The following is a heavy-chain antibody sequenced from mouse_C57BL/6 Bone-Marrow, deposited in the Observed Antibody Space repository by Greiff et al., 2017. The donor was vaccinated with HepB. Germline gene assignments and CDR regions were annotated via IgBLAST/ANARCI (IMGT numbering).Heavy chain of an antibody. J-gene: IGHJ3*01. D-gene: IGHD1-1*01. CDR3: TTWAYGSRAY. Sequence: VQLQQSGAELVRPGASVKLSCTASGFNIKDYYMHWVKQRPEQGLEWIGRIDPEDGDTEYAPKFQGKATMTADTSSNKAYLQLSSLTSEDTAVYYCTTWAYGSRAYWGQGTLVTVSA. CDR2: IDPEDGDT. CDR1: GFNIKDYY. V-gene: IGHV14-1*01.